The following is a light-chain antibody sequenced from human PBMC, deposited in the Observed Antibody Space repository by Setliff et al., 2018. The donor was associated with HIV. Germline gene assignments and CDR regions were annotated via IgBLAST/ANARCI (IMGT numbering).Light chain of an antibody. V-gene: IGLV3-1*01. Sequence: SYGLTQPPSVSVSPGQTASITCPGDTLGNKYVSWYQQKPGQSPVLVIYQDTKRPSGTPERFSASNSGNTATLTISGTQAMDEADFYCQAWDSSTVAYAFGTGTKVTVL. CDR3: QAWDSSTVAYA. CDR2: QDT. J-gene: IGLJ1*01. CDR1: TLGNKY.